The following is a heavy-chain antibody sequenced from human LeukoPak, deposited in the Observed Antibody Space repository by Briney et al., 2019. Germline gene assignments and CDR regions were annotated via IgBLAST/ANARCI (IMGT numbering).Heavy chain of an antibody. J-gene: IGHJ6*04. D-gene: IGHD2-15*01. CDR1: GFTFSSYA. V-gene: IGHV3-23*01. Sequence: GGSLRLSCAASGFTFSSYAMSWVRQAPGKGLEWVSAISGSGGSTYYADSVKGRFTISRDNSKNTLYLQMNSLRAEDTAVYYCARDRAYCSGGSCYSGGDDYYYGMDVWGKGTTVTVSS. CDR2: ISGSGGST. CDR3: ARDRAYCSGGSCYSGGDDYYYGMDV.